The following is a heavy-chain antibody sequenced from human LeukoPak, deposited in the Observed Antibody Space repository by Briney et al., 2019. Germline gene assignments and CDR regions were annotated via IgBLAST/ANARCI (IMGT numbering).Heavy chain of an antibody. CDR2: ISSGGSTI. D-gene: IGHD5-12*01. V-gene: IGHV3-48*03. Sequence: GGSLRLSCAASGFTFSNYKMNWVRQAPGKGLEWVSYISSGGSTIYYADSVKGRFTISRDNAKNSLYLQMNSLRAEDTAVYYCAREYSGFDFFDYWGQGTLATVSS. CDR1: GFTFSNYK. J-gene: IGHJ4*02. CDR3: AREYSGFDFFDY.